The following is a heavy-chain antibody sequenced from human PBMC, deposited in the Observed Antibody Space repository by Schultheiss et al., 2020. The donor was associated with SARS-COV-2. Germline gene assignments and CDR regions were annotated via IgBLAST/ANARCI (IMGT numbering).Heavy chain of an antibody. D-gene: IGHD1-26*01. V-gene: IGHV4-39*07. CDR1: GGSISSSSYY. Sequence: SETLSLTCTVSGGSISSSSYYWGWIRQPPGKGLEWIGYIYYSGSTYYNPSLKSRVTISVDTSKNQFSLKLSSVTAADTAVYYCAREKQWELLLDAFDIWGQGTMVTVSS. J-gene: IGHJ3*02. CDR2: IYYSGST. CDR3: AREKQWELLLDAFDI.